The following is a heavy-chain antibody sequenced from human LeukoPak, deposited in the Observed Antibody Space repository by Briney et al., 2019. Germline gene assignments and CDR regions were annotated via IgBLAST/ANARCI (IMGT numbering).Heavy chain of an antibody. J-gene: IGHJ6*02. Sequence: SQTLSLTCAISGDSVSSNSAAWNWIRQSPSRGLEWLGRTYYRSKWYHDYAVSVKSRITINPDTSKNQFSLQLNSVTPEDTAVYYCARDSSSSSRDYDYYYGMDVWGQGTTVIVSS. CDR3: ARDSSSSSRDYDYYYGMDV. D-gene: IGHD6-13*01. V-gene: IGHV6-1*01. CDR1: GDSVSSNSAA. CDR2: TYYRSKWYH.